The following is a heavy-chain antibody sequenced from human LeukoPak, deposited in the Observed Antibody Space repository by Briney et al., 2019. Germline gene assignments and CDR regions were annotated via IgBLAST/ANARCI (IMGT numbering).Heavy chain of an antibody. CDR3: TRGTIGYCTGGGCFPSTDYYYFMDV. CDR1: RFTLAGYP. J-gene: IGHJ6*03. CDR2: INWDSGST. V-gene: IGHV3-43*01. D-gene: IGHD2-15*01. Sequence: PGGSLRLSCTGCRFTLAGYPMHWIRQAPGKGLKWVSLINWDSGSTYYADSVKGRFTIYRDNSKNSLYLQMNSLRSEDTASYYCTRGTIGYCTGGGCFPSTDYYYFMDVWGKGTTVTVSS.